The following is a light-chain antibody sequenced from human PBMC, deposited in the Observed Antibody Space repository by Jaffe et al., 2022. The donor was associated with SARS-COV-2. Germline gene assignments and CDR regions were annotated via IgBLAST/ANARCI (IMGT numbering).Light chain of an antibody. Sequence: SSELTQDPAVSVALGQTVRITCQGDSLRSYYASWYQQKPRQAPVLVIYGKDNRPSGIPDRFSGSSSGSTASLTITGAQAEDEADYYCNSRDSSGNHLVFGGGTKLTVL. V-gene: IGLV3-19*01. J-gene: IGLJ2*01. CDR2: GKD. CDR3: NSRDSSGNHLV. CDR1: SLRSYY.